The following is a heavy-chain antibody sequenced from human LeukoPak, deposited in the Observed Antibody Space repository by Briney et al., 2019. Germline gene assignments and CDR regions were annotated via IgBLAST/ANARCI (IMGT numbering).Heavy chain of an antibody. Sequence: GGSLRLSCAASGFTFSSYGMSWVRQAPGKGLEWVSAISGSGGSTYYADSVKRRFTISRDNSKNTLYLQMNSLRAEDTAVYYCARGYSSSWYLDWGQGTLVTVSS. V-gene: IGHV3-23*01. CDR1: GFTFSSYG. D-gene: IGHD6-13*01. CDR2: ISGSGGST. CDR3: ARGYSSSWYLD. J-gene: IGHJ4*02.